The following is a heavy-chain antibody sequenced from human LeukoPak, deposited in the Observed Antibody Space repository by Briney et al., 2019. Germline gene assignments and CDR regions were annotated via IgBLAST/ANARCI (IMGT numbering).Heavy chain of an antibody. CDR3: AREGGSGSYQGRVDYYYYGMDV. J-gene: IGHJ6*04. V-gene: IGHV4-59*01. CDR1: GGSFSGYY. D-gene: IGHD3-10*01. Sequence: ASETLSLTCAVYGGSFSGYYWSWIRQPPGKGLEWIGYIYYSGSTNYNPSLKSRVTISVDTSKNQFSLKLSSVTAADTAVYYCAREGGSGSYQGRVDYYYYGMDVWGKGTTVTVSS. CDR2: IYYSGST.